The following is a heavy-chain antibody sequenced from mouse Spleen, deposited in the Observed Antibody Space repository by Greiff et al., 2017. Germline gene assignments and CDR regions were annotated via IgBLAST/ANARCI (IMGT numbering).Heavy chain of an antibody. D-gene: IGHD1-1*01. CDR2: IWTGGGT. V-gene: IGHV2-9-1*01. CDR3: ARNSNYYGTSSYFDY. Sequence: VKLMESGPGLVAPSQSLSITCTVSGFSLTSYAISWVRQPPGKGLEWLGVIWTGGGTNYNSALKSRLSISKDNSKSQVFLKMNSLQTDDTARYYCARNSNYYGTSSYFDYWGQGTTLTVSS. CDR1: GFSLTSYA. J-gene: IGHJ2*01.